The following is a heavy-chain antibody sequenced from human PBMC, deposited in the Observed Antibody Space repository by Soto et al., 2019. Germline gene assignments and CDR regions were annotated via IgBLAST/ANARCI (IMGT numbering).Heavy chain of an antibody. CDR2: ISSSGSYM. D-gene: IGHD4-17*01. CDR1: GFTFSTYS. Sequence: ESGGGLVNPGGSLRLSCVASGFTFSTYSMTWVRQAPGKGLEWVSSISSSGSYMYYADSVKGRFAISRDNAKNSLYLQMDSLRAEDTAVYYCARALTTVVTPDYWGQGTLVTVSS. CDR3: ARALTTVVTPDY. J-gene: IGHJ4*02. V-gene: IGHV3-21*01.